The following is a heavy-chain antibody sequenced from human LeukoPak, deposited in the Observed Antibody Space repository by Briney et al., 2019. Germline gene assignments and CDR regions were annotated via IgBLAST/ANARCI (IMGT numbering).Heavy chain of an antibody. CDR3: AKDRGLYGDYEALDAFDI. J-gene: IGHJ3*02. CDR1: GFTFSSYS. D-gene: IGHD4-17*01. Sequence: GGSLRLSCAASGFTFSSYSMNWVRQAPGKGLEWVSAISGSGGSTYYADSVKGRFTISRDNSKNTLYLQMNSLRAEDTAVYYCAKDRGLYGDYEALDAFDIWGQGTMVTVSS. V-gene: IGHV3-23*01. CDR2: ISGSGGST.